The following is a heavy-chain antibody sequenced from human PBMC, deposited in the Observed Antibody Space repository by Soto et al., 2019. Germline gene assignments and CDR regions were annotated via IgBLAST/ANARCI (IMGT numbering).Heavy chain of an antibody. CDR2: MNPNSGNT. Sequence: QVQLVQSGAEVKKPGASVKDSCKASGYTFTSYDINWVRQATGQGLEWMGWMNPNSGNTGYAQKFQGRVTHTKNPPKSTAYMELSSLRSEDTAVYYCAREMGSQLIWDEDVWGQGTTVTVSS. V-gene: IGHV1-8*01. CDR3: AREMGSQLIWDEDV. CDR1: GYTFTSYD. J-gene: IGHJ6*02. D-gene: IGHD2-2*01.